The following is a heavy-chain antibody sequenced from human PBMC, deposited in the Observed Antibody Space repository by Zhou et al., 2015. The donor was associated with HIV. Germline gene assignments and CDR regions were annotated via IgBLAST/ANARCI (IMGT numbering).Heavy chain of an antibody. CDR3: ARDRGAARPDWRYFDL. J-gene: IGHJ2*01. Sequence: QLQLVQSGAEVKKPGSSVKVSCKASGGTFSNYAVSWVRQAPGQGLEWMGAIIPMFGTVRYAQKFQGRVTLTADRSTNTAYMEMRSLRSDDTAVYYCARDRGAARPDWRYFDLWGRGTLVSVSS. CDR1: GGTFSNYA. CDR2: IIPMFGTV. V-gene: IGHV1-69*06. D-gene: IGHD6-6*01.